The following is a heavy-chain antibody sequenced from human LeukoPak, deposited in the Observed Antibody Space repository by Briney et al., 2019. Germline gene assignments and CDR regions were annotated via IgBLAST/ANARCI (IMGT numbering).Heavy chain of an antibody. CDR3: VKGLHMLDY. D-gene: IGHD3-16*01. J-gene: IGHJ4*02. CDR2: IAYIGS. CDR1: GFIFRDYA. Sequence: GGSLRLSCAASGFIFRDYAMTWVRQTPGKGPEWVSTIAYIGSFYADSVKGRFPISRDDSKNTLYLQMNNLRADDSAVYFCVKGLHMLDYWGQGTLVTVSS. V-gene: IGHV3-23*01.